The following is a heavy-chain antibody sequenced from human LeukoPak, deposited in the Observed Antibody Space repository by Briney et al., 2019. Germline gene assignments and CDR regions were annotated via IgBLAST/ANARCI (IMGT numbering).Heavy chain of an antibody. J-gene: IGHJ4*02. D-gene: IGHD3/OR15-3a*01. Sequence: PSETLSLTCGVSGYSISSGYYWGWIRQPPGKGLEWIGSISHSGSTYYNPSLKSRVTISVDTSKNQFSLKLSSVTAADTAVYYCARDWTSNIDYWGQGTLVTVSS. CDR3: ARDWTSNIDY. CDR2: ISHSGST. V-gene: IGHV4-38-2*02. CDR1: GYSISSGYY.